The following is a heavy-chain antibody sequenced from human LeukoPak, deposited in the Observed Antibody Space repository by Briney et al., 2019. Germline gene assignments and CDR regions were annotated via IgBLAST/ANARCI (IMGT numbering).Heavy chain of an antibody. CDR2: INPKGGGS. CDR3: ARGGNWNDFGV. V-gene: IGHV1-2*06. J-gene: IGHJ4*02. Sequence: ASVKVSCKASEYTFTDYSMHWVRQAPGQGPEWMGRINPKGGGSNSAQKFQGRVTMTRDTSISTAYMELSRLTSDDTAVYYCARGGNWNDFGVWGQGTLVTVSS. D-gene: IGHD1-20*01. CDR1: EYTFTDYS.